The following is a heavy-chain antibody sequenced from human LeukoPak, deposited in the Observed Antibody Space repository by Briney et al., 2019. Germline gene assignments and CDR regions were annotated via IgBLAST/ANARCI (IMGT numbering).Heavy chain of an antibody. V-gene: IGHV4-4*02. CDR1: GGSISSSNW. J-gene: IGHJ6*02. Sequence: PSGTLSLTCAVSGGSISSSNWWSWVRQPPGKGLEWIGEIYHSGSTNYNPSLKSRVTISVDKSKNQFSLKLSSVTAADTAVYYCASIYGSGSYAFWSVDNYYYYGMDVWGQGTTVTVSS. CDR2: IYHSGST. D-gene: IGHD3-10*01. CDR3: ASIYGSGSYAFWSVDNYYYYGMDV.